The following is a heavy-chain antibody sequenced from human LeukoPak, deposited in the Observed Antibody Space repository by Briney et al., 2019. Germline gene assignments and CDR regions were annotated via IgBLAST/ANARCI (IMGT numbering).Heavy chain of an antibody. CDR3: ARPDWFDP. V-gene: IGHV3-53*01. J-gene: IGHJ5*01. Sequence: PGGSLRLACAAAGFTVTIDNINWVRQQPGKGLEWVSFMYSGGATYYADSVRARLTISRDNSKNTRYLQMSSLGVEDTDVSYCARPDWFDPWGQGTLVTVSS. CDR2: MYSGGAT. CDR1: GFTVTIDN.